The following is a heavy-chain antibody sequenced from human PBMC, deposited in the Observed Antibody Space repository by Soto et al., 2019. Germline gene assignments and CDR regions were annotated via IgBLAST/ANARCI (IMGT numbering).Heavy chain of an antibody. CDR1: GDSVSRTSVA. CDR3: VRGQFSAFDC. D-gene: IGHD6-19*01. Sequence: QVQLHQSGPGLVKPSQTLSLTCAISGDSVSRTSVAWNWIRQSPSRGLEWLGRASYRPKWNSDYAVSVRCLITVNPDTSMSQFSLQLNFVTSEGMAVYYCVRGQFSAFDCWGQGTLFTVSS. CDR2: ASYRPKWNS. J-gene: IGHJ4*02. V-gene: IGHV6-1*01.